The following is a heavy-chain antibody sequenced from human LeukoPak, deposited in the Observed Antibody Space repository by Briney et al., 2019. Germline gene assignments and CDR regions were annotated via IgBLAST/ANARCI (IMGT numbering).Heavy chain of an antibody. CDR3: ARHKNYGGRDAFDI. CDR2: IFYGGST. J-gene: IGHJ3*02. CDR1: GGSIRSSSDY. V-gene: IGHV4-39*01. Sequence: SETLSLTCTVSGGSIRSSSDYWGWIRQPPGKGPEWIGSIFYGGSTSYNPSLKSRVTISVDTSKNQFSLEVRFVTAADTAVYFCARHKNYGGRDAFDIWGQGTMVTVSS. D-gene: IGHD4-23*01.